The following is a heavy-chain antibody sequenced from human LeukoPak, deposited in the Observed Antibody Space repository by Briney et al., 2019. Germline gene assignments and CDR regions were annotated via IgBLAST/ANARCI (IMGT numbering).Heavy chain of an antibody. Sequence: GGSLRLSCTVSGFTFSRYWMSWVRQAPGKGLEWVANIKQDGSEKHYVDSVKGRFTISRDNAKNSLYLQMNSLRAEDTALYYCARLKLLCWFDPWGQGTLVTVSS. V-gene: IGHV3-7*03. CDR2: IKQDGSEK. D-gene: IGHD3-10*01. CDR1: GFTFSRYW. CDR3: ARLKLLCWFDP. J-gene: IGHJ5*02.